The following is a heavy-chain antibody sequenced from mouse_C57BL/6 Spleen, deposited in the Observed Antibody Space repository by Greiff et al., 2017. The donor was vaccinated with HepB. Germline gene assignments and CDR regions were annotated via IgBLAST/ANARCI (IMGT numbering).Heavy chain of an antibody. CDR3: ARSGGSSYEYFDV. J-gene: IGHJ1*03. V-gene: IGHV1-4*01. CDR1: GYTFTSYT. D-gene: IGHD1-1*01. Sequence: VQLQQSGAELARPGASVKMSCKASGYTFTSYTMHWVKQRPGQGLEWIGYINPSSGYTKYNQKFKDKATLTADKSSSTAYMQLSSLTSEDSAVYYCARSGGSSYEYFDVWGTGTTVTVSS. CDR2: INPSSGYT.